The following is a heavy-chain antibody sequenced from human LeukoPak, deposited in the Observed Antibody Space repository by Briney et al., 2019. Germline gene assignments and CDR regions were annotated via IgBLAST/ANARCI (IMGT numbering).Heavy chain of an antibody. CDR3: ARAQNLIVVVPAANSYTSSDWYFDL. V-gene: IGHV4-61*05. D-gene: IGHD2-2*01. J-gene: IGHJ2*01. CDR1: GGSISSSSYY. Sequence: SETLSLTCTVSGGSISSSSYYWGWIRQPPGKGLEWIGYIHYSGSTYYNPSLKSRVTISVDRSKNHFSLKLSSVTAADTAVYYRARAQNLIVVVPAANSYTSSDWYFDLWGRGTLVTVSS. CDR2: IHYSGST.